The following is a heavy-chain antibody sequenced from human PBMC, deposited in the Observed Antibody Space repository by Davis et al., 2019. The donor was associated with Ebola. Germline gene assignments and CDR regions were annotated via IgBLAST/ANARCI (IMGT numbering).Heavy chain of an antibody. CDR2: IYYSESS. CDR3: ARGWGYCSSTSCYGWFDP. D-gene: IGHD2-2*01. V-gene: IGHV4-39*07. J-gene: IGHJ5*02. CDR1: GGSISSSGNC. Sequence: SETLSLTCSVSGGSISSSGNCWGWIRQPPGKGLEWIGTIYYSESSYYNPSLKSRVTISVDTSNNQFSLKLSSVTAADTAVYYCARGWGYCSSTSCYGWFDPWGQGTLVTVSS.